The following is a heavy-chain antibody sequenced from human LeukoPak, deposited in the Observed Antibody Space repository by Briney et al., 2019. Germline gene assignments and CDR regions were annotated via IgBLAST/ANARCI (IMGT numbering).Heavy chain of an antibody. J-gene: IGHJ6*03. V-gene: IGHV1-18*01. D-gene: IGHD3-3*01. CDR2: ISAYNGNT. CDR3: AREHYDFWGGYYWGKDYYYYMDV. CDR1: GYTFTSYG. Sequence: ASVKVSCKASGYTFTSYGISWVRQAPGQGLEWMGWISAYNGNTNYAQKLQGRVTMTTDTSTSTAYMELRSLRSDDTAVYYCAREHYDFWGGYYWGKDYYYYMDVWGKGTTVTVSS.